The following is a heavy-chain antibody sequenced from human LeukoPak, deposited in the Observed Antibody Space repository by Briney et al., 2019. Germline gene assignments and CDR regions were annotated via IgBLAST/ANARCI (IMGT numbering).Heavy chain of an antibody. J-gene: IGHJ4*02. V-gene: IGHV1-3*01. D-gene: IGHD1-26*01. CDR2: INAGNGNT. Sequence: ASVKVSCKASGYTFTSYAMHWVRQAPGQRLEWMGWINAGNGNTKYSQKFQGRVTITRDTSASIAYMELSSLRSGDTAVYYCAREDSGSAYYFDYWGQGTLVTVSS. CDR3: AREDSGSAYYFDY. CDR1: GYTFTSYA.